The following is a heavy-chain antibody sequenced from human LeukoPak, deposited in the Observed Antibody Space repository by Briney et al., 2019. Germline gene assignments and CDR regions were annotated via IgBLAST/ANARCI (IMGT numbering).Heavy chain of an antibody. CDR2: ISAYSGNT. CDR3: TRGSGSQYFQH. Sequence: GASVKVSCKASNYTFSNYPISWVRQAPGQRLEWLGWISAYSGNTNYAQKVQGRVTMTTDRSTSTAYMELASLRPDDTAIYYCTRGSGSQYFQHWGQGTLVTVSS. J-gene: IGHJ1*01. D-gene: IGHD6-25*01. CDR1: NYTFSNYP. V-gene: IGHV1-18*01.